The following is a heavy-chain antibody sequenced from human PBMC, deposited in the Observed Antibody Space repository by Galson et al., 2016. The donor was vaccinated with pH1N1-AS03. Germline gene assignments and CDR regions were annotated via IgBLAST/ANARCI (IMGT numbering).Heavy chain of an antibody. V-gene: IGHV3-7*03. J-gene: IGHJ2*01. Sequence: SLRLSCAASGFTFSIYWMTWVRQTPGKGLEWVATINPGGRGLYYADSLQGRFSISRDDAKNSLYLQMSSLRVDDTAVYYCARESPLNYYLDLWGRVTLVTVSS. CDR1: GFTFSIYW. D-gene: IGHD1-7*01. CDR3: ARESPLNYYLDL. CDR2: INPGGRGL.